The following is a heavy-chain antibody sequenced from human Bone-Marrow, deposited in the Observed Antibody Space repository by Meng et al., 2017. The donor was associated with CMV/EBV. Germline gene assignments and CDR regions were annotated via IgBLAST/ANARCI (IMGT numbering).Heavy chain of an antibody. CDR3: ARSRGPLEGDY. Sequence: LESLSLICAVYGGSFSGYSWSWIRQPPGKGLEWIGEINHSGSTNYNPSLKSRVTISVDTSKNQFSLKLSSVTAAQKAVYYCARSRGPLEGDYWGQGTLVTVSS. J-gene: IGHJ4*02. D-gene: IGHD2-2*01. CDR1: GGSFSGYS. V-gene: IGHV4-34*01. CDR2: INHSGST.